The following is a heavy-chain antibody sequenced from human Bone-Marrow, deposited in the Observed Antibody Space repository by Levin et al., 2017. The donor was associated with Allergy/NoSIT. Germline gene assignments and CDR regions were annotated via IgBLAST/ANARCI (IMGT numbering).Heavy chain of an antibody. D-gene: IGHD4-17*01. V-gene: IGHV3-23*01. CDR2: ISNSGGFT. CDR1: RFTFSSYA. J-gene: IGHJ4*02. Sequence: PGGSLRLSCAASRFTFSSYAMSWVRQAPGKGLEWVSSISNSGGFTYYADSVKGRFTISRDNSQKTLYLQMNSLRAEDTAWYFCAKAFDYGDKQGFNCWGQGTLVTVSS. CDR3: AKAFDYGDKQGFNC.